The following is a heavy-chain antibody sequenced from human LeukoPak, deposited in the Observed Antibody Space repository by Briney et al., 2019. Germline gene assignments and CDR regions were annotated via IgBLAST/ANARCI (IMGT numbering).Heavy chain of an antibody. Sequence: GGSLRLSCAASGFTFSSYGMHWVRQAPGKGLEWVAFIRYDGSNKYYADSVKGRFTISRDNSKNTLYLQMNSLRAEDTAVCYCAKDQLVRGEYYYDFWSGYLAPYYFDYWGQGTLVTVSS. J-gene: IGHJ4*02. V-gene: IGHV3-30*02. CDR3: AKDQLVRGEYYYDFWSGYLAPYYFDY. CDR2: IRYDGSNK. CDR1: GFTFSSYG. D-gene: IGHD3-3*01.